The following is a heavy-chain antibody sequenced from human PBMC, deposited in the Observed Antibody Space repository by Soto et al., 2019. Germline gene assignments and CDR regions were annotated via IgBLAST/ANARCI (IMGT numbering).Heavy chain of an antibody. CDR2: TRNKANSYTT. CDR1: GFTFSDHY. J-gene: IGHJ4*02. CDR3: ARDYDYSGYWDY. V-gene: IGHV3-72*01. D-gene: IGHD3-22*01. Sequence: EVQLVESGGGLVQPGGSLRLSCAASGFTFSDHYMDWVRQAPGKGLEWVGRTRNKANSYTTEYAASVKGRFTISRDESRNSLFLQMNSLKTEDTAVYYWARDYDYSGYWDYWGQGTLVTVSS.